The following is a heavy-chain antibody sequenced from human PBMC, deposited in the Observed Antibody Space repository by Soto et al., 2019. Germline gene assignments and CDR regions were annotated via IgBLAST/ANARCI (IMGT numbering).Heavy chain of an antibody. D-gene: IGHD3-9*01. CDR2: IYPGDSDT. V-gene: IGHV5-51*01. CDR3: ARGYYDILTGETYYYHGMDV. CDR1: GYSFTSYW. J-gene: IGHJ6*02. Sequence: GESLKISCKGSGYSFTSYWIGWVRQMPGKGLEWMGIIYPGDSDTRYSPSFQGQVTISADKSISTAYLQWSSLKASDTAMYYCARGYYDILTGETYYYHGMDVWGQGTTVTVSS.